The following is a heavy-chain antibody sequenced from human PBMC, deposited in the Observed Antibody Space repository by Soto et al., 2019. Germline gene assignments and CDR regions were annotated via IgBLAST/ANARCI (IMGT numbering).Heavy chain of an antibody. J-gene: IGHJ3*02. CDR1: GFTFSSYA. CDR2: ISGGGDGA. CDR3: AKKGPGSLTTDGSGYGCHYAFDM. D-gene: IGHD3-22*01. Sequence: EVHLLESGGGLVQPGGSLRLSCAASGFTFSSYAITWVRQAPGKGLEWVSTISGGGDGAFYADSVKGHFTISRDNSKNTVYLEMNSLRAEDTAIYYCAKKGPGSLTTDGSGYGCHYAFDMWGQGTMVTVSS. V-gene: IGHV3-23*01.